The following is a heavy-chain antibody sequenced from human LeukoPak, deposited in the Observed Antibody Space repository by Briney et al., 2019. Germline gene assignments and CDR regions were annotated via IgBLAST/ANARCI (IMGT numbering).Heavy chain of an antibody. CDR3: ARVACTSHWYPRLGNYYHYGMDV. V-gene: IGHV1-69*04. CDR1: GGTFSSYA. J-gene: IGHJ6*02. CDR2: IIPILGIA. Sequence: ASVKVSCKASGGTFSSYAISWVRQAPGQGLEWMGRIIPILGIANYAQKFQGRVTITADKSTSTAYMELSSLRSEDTAVYYCARVACTSHWYPRLGNYYHYGMDVWGQGTTVTVSS. D-gene: IGHD2-2*01.